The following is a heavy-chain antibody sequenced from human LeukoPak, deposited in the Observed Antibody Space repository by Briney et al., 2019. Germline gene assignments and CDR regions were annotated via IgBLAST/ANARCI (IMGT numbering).Heavy chain of an antibody. J-gene: IGHJ4*02. Sequence: GGSLRLSCEVSGFTFSSYWMNWVRQAPGKGLEWVTNIKEDGSEEYYVDSVKGRFIISRDNAKKSLFLQMNSLRAEDTAVYYCAASAAGLDYWGQGTLVTVSS. D-gene: IGHD6-13*01. V-gene: IGHV3-7*01. CDR2: IKEDGSEE. CDR1: GFTFSSYW. CDR3: AASAAGLDY.